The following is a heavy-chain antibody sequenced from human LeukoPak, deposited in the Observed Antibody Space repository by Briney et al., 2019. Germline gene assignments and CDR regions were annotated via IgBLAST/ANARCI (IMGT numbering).Heavy chain of an antibody. J-gene: IGHJ2*01. Sequence: SETLSLTCSVSGGSISNYYWSWIRQPPGKGLEWIGSMYYSGSTNYNPSLKSRATISEDTSKKQFSLKLSSVTAADTAVYYCARAGYDTSGLWYFDLWGRGTLVTVSS. D-gene: IGHD3-22*01. CDR2: MYYSGST. CDR1: GGSISNYY. V-gene: IGHV4-59*01. CDR3: ARAGYDTSGLWYFDL.